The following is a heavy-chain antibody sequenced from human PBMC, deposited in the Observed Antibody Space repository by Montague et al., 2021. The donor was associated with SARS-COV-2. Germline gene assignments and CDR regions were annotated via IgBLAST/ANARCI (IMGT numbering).Heavy chain of an antibody. CDR3: ATGYSSGWSHQYYFDY. J-gene: IGHJ4*02. Sequence: SLRLSCAAPGFTFSSYDMHWVRQATGKGLEWVSAIGTASDTYYPGSVKGRFTISRENAKNSLYLQMNSLRAGDTAVYYCATGYSSGWSHQYYFDYWGQGTLVTVSS. CDR2: IGTASDT. CDR1: GFTFSSYD. D-gene: IGHD6-19*01. V-gene: IGHV3-13*04.